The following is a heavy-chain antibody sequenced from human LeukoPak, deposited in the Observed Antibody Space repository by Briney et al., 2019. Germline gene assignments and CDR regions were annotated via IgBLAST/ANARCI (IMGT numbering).Heavy chain of an antibody. CDR3: ARDNENVAGLDY. Sequence: QAGGSLRLSCAASGFAFSTYVMNWVRQAPGKGLEWVSIISGRGGSTYYADSVRGRFTISRDNSKNTLYLQMNSLRAEDTAVYYCARDNENVAGLDYWGQGTLVTVSS. D-gene: IGHD6-19*01. V-gene: IGHV3-23*01. CDR1: GFAFSTYV. CDR2: ISGRGGST. J-gene: IGHJ4*02.